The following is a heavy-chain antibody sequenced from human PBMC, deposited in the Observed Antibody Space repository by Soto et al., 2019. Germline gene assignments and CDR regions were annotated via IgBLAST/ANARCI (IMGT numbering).Heavy chain of an antibody. CDR1: GFTVSSNY. D-gene: IGHD3-22*01. V-gene: IGHV3-53*01. CDR3: ARRYYYDSSGYLYYFDY. CDR2: IYSGGST. Sequence: LRLSCAASGFTVSSNYMSWVRQAPGKGLEWVSVIYSGGSTYYADSVKGRFTISRDNSKNTLYLQMNSLRAEDTAVYYCARRYYYDSSGYLYYFDYWGQGTLVTVS. J-gene: IGHJ4*02.